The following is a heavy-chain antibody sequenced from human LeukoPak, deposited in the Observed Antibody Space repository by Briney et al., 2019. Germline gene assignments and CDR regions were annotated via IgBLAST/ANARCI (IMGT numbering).Heavy chain of an antibody. J-gene: IGHJ4*02. CDR1: GFTFSTSW. CDR2: IHADGST. CDR3: ASDPLY. V-gene: IGHV3-53*01. Sequence: GGSLRLSCAASGFTFSTSWMTWVRQAPGKGLECVSLIHADGSTSYADSVKGRFTISRDNSKNTLHLQMNSLRAEDTAVYFCASDPLYWGLGTLVTVSS.